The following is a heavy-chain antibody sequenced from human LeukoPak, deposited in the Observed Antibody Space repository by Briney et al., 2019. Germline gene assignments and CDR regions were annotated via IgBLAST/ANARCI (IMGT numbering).Heavy chain of an antibody. CDR1: GFAFSVYA. V-gene: IGHV3-23*01. D-gene: IGHD6-19*01. Sequence: GGPLRLSCAASGFAFSVYAMSWLRQPPGKGLEWVSTINANSGTTSYAASVRGRFSISRDNSKNTLYLQLNTLRADDTATYYCAKPISGGLAVTADWFHPWGQGTLVVVSS. J-gene: IGHJ5*01. CDR3: AKPISGGLAVTADWFHP. CDR2: INANSGTT.